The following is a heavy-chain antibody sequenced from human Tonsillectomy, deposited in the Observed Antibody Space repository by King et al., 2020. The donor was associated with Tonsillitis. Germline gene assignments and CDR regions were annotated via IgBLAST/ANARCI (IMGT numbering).Heavy chain of an antibody. CDR3: AGARYYYDSSGSPYWYFDL. Sequence: VQLVQSGAEVKKPGSSVKVSCKASGGTFSTYAISWVRQAPGQGLECMGGSIPICCTGDYAQTFQGRGTISADEATSTHYMELSSLRSEGTAVYYCAGARYYYDSSGSPYWYFDLWGRGTLVIVSS. J-gene: IGHJ2*01. CDR2: SIPICCTG. D-gene: IGHD3-22*01. V-gene: IGHV1-69*01. CDR1: GGTFSTYA.